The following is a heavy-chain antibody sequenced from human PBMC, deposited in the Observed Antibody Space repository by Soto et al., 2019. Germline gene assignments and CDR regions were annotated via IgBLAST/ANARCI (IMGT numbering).Heavy chain of an antibody. V-gene: IGHV4-31*03. J-gene: IGHJ5*02. CDR2: IYYSGST. D-gene: IGHD3-16*02. Sequence: SETLSLTCTVSGGSISSGGYYWSWIRQHPGKGLEWIGYIYYSGSTYYNPSLKSRVTISVDTSKNQFSLKLSSVTAADTAVYYCARAYVWGSYQNWFDPWGQGTLVTVSS. CDR1: GGSISSGGYY. CDR3: ARAYVWGSYQNWFDP.